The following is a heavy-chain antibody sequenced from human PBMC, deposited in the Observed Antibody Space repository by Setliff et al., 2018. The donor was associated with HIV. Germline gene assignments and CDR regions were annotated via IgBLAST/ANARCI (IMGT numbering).Heavy chain of an antibody. CDR3: AGGGQWRPDY. J-gene: IGHJ4*02. Sequence: SETLSLTCTVSGASLSAFYWSWIRQPPGKGLEWLGYIYSSVGTNYSPSLEGRITISLDTSKSQFSLKLTSLTAADTAIYFCAGGGQWRPDYWGLGTLVTVSS. D-gene: IGHD6-19*01. V-gene: IGHV4-4*09. CDR1: GASLSAFY. CDR2: IYSSVGT.